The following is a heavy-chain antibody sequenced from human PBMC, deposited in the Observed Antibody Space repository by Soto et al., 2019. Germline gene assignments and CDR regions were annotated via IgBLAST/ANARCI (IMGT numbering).Heavy chain of an antibody. CDR1: GGTFSGHA. D-gene: IGHD7-27*01. J-gene: IGHJ4*02. Sequence: QVQLVQSGAEVKKPGSSVKVSCEASGGTFSGHAISWVRQAPGQGPEWMGGLIPLFGTTQHAQNFQGRLTIPADKSTSTAYMELTSLRFDDPAIYYCARGPNWGYRFDSWGQGTLVTVSS. CDR3: ARGPNWGYRFDS. V-gene: IGHV1-69*06. CDR2: LIPLFGTT.